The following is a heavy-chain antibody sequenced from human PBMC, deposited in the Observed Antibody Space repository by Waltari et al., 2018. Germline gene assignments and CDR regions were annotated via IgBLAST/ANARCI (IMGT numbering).Heavy chain of an antibody. V-gene: IGHV4-61*09. CDR3: ARDPRVLLWFRELGDGDAFDI. J-gene: IGHJ3*02. Sequence: QVQLQESGPGLVKPSQTLSLTCTVSGGSISSGSYYWSWIRQPAGKGLEWIGYIYTSGSTNYNPSLQSRVTISVDTSKNQFSLKLSSVTAADTAVYYCARDPRVLLWFRELGDGDAFDIWGQGTMVTVSS. D-gene: IGHD3-10*01. CDR1: GGSISSGSYY. CDR2: IYTSGST.